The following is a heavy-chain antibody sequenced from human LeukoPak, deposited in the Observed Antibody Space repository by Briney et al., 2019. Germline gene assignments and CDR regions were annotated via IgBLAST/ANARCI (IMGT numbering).Heavy chain of an antibody. CDR2: ISGSGTNT. Sequence: GGSLRLSCAASGLTFSAYAMSWVRQAPGKGLEWVSAISGSGTNTYYADSVKGRFTISRDNSKNTQYVQMNSLRAEDTAVYYCAKATSPVISRNLFDRWGQGTLVTVSS. J-gene: IGHJ5*02. D-gene: IGHD3-3*02. V-gene: IGHV3-23*01. CDR1: GLTFSAYA. CDR3: AKATSPVISRNLFDR.